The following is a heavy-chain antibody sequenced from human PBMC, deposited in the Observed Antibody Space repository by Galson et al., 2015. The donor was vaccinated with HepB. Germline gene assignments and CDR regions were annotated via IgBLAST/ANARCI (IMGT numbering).Heavy chain of an antibody. CDR2: IYYSGST. CDR3: ARALRWHNEFDY. V-gene: IGHV4-31*03. CDR1: GGSISRGGYY. D-gene: IGHD5-24*01. J-gene: IGHJ4*02. Sequence: TLSLTCTVSGGSISRGGYYWSWIRQHPGKGLEWIGYIYYSGSTYYNPSLKSRVTISVDTSKNQFSLKLSSVTAADTAVYYCARALRWHNEFDYWGQGTLVTVSS.